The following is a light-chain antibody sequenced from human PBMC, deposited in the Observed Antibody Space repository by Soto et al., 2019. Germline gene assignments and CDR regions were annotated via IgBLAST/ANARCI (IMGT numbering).Light chain of an antibody. CDR2: EAS. V-gene: IGKV1-5*03. CDR3: QQYNGYWT. CDR1: QSISGS. J-gene: IGKJ1*01. Sequence: DIQMTQSPSTLSASVGDRVTITCRASQSISGSLAWYQQKPGKAPKLLIYEASNLKSGVPSRFSGSGSGTEYTLTISSLQPDDSASSYCQQYNGYWTFGQGTRVEIK.